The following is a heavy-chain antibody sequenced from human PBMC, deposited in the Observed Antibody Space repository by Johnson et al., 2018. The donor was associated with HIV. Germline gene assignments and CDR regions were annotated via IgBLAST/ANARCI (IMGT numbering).Heavy chain of an antibody. J-gene: IGHJ3*02. CDR1: GFTFSSYA. D-gene: IGHD6-13*01. CDR3: ARDRVGDSSSLLLVSAFDI. Sequence: VQLVESGGGLVQPGGSLRLSCAASGFTFSSYAMSWVRQAPGKGLEWVSGINWNGGSTGYADSVKGRFTISRDNAEISLYLQMNSLRAEDTALYYCARDRVGDSSSLLLVSAFDIWGQGTMVTVSS. V-gene: IGHV3-20*04. CDR2: INWNGGST.